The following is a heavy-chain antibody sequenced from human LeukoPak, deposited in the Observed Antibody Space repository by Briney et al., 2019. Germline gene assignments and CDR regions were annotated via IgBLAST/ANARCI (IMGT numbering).Heavy chain of an antibody. V-gene: IGHV6-1*01. D-gene: IGHD1-26*01. CDR1: GDSVSSKNAA. CDR2: TYYRSRWYN. J-gene: IGHJ4*02. Sequence: SQALSLTCAISGDSVSSKNAAWNWFRQSPSRGLEWLGRTYYRSRWYNDYAVSVKGRITINAGISKNQFSLQLNSVTPEDTAVYYCAREGVGVTMAHWGQGTLVTVSS. CDR3: AREGVGVTMAH.